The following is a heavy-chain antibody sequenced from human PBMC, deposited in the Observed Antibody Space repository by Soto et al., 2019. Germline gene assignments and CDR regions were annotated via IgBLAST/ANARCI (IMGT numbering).Heavy chain of an antibody. CDR2: INHSGST. V-gene: IGHV4-34*01. J-gene: IGHJ6*02. CDR1: GGSFSGYY. CDR3: AREGRWLPFGNYYYYYGMDV. D-gene: IGHD5-12*01. Sequence: PSETLSLTCAVYGGSFSGYYWSWIRQPPGKGLEWIGEINHSGSTNYNPSLKSRVTISVDTSKNQFSLKLSSVTAADTAVYYCAREGRWLPFGNYYYYYGMDVWGQGTTVTVSS.